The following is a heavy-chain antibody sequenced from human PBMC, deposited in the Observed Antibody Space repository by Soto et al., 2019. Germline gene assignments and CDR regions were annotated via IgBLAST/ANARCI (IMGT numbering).Heavy chain of an antibody. V-gene: IGHV4-34*01. CDR3: ARVRARLLSHAFDF. CDR2: INHSGST. Sequence: SETLSLTCAVYGGSFSDYYWTWIRQPPGKGLEWIGEINHSGSTNYNPSLKNRVTISLDTSKNQFSLKVNSVTAADTAVYYCARVRARLLSHAFDFWGQGTLVTVSS. J-gene: IGHJ3*01. CDR1: GGSFSDYY. D-gene: IGHD3-16*02.